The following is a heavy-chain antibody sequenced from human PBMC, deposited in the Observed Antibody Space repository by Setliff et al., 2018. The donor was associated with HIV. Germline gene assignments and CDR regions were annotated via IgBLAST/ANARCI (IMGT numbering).Heavy chain of an antibody. CDR3: ARDNHGFPVD. CDR1: GGAIINYD. CDR2: IFGSGVT. Sequence: PSETLSLTCNVSGGAIINYDWTWVRQPAGKGLAWVGRIFGSGVTNYNTSLESRVTMSLDTSRNHLSLRLRSVTAADTAVYYCARDNHGFPVDWGRGTLVTVSS. V-gene: IGHV4-4*07. D-gene: IGHD5-12*01. J-gene: IGHJ4*02.